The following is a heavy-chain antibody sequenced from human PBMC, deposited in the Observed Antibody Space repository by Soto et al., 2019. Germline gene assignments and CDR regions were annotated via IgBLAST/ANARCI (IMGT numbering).Heavy chain of an antibody. CDR1: GGTFSSYA. J-gene: IGHJ6*02. CDR2: IIPIFGTA. V-gene: IGHV1-69*01. Sequence: QVQLVQSGAEVKKPGSSVKVSCKASGGTFSSYAISWVRQAPGQGLEWMGGIIPIFGTANYAQKFQGRVTITADESTSTAYMELSSLRSEDTAVYYCASYGGNRGPPAKYYYYYGMDVWGQGTTVTVSS. D-gene: IGHD2-15*01. CDR3: ASYGGNRGPPAKYYYYYGMDV.